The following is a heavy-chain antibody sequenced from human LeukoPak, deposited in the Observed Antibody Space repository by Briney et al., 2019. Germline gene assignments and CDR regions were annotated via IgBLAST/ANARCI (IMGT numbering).Heavy chain of an antibody. V-gene: IGHV4-34*01. CDR1: GGSFSGYY. Sequence: PETLSLTCAVYGGSFSGYYWSWIRQPPGKGLEWIGEINHSGSTNYNPSLKSRVTISVDTSKNQFSLKLSSVTAADTAVYYCARGLEWLVPNYWGQGTLVTVSS. D-gene: IGHD6-19*01. CDR3: ARGLEWLVPNY. CDR2: INHSGST. J-gene: IGHJ4*02.